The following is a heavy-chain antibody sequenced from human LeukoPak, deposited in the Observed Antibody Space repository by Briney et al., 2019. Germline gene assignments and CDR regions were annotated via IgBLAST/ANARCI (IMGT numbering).Heavy chain of an antibody. Sequence: GGSLRLSCAASGFTLSSYWMQWVRQVPGKGLEWVSRIKSDGTGTDYADSVKGRFTIFRDNAKNTLSLQMNSLRVEDTAVYFCARVGDDFWGAYDYWGQGTLVTVSS. J-gene: IGHJ4*02. CDR3: ARVGDDFWGAYDY. CDR1: GFTLSSYW. V-gene: IGHV3-74*01. D-gene: IGHD3-3*01. CDR2: IKSDGTGT.